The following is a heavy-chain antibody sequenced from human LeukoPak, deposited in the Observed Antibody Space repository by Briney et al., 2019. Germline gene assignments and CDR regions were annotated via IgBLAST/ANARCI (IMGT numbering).Heavy chain of an antibody. CDR2: ISYDGSNK. V-gene: IGHV3-30-3*01. CDR3: AKGLRTGVGPYMGYHYYMDV. CDR1: GFTFSSYV. J-gene: IGHJ6*03. Sequence: QPGRSLRLSCAASGFTFSSYVMYWVRQAPGKGLEWVAVISYDGSNKYYADSVKGRFTISRDNSYNTVSLQMNSLRDEDTGVYYCAKGLRTGVGPYMGYHYYMDVWGKGATVTVSS. D-gene: IGHD3-16*01.